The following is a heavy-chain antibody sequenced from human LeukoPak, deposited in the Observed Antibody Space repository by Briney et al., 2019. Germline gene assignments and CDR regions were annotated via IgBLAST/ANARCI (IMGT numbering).Heavy chain of an antibody. D-gene: IGHD6-13*01. CDR2: IYHSGST. CDR1: GGSISSRNW. J-gene: IGHJ4*02. V-gene: IGHV4-4*02. CDR3: ARETAAGTSYFDF. Sequence: PSETLSLTCAVSGGSISSRNWWSWVRQPPGKGLEWIGEIYHSGSTNYNPSLMSRVTISVDKSKNQFSLMLSTVTAADTAVYYCARETAAGTSYFDFWGQGTLVTVSP.